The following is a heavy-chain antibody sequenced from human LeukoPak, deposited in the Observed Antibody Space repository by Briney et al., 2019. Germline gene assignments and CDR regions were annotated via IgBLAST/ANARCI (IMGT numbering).Heavy chain of an antibody. V-gene: IGHV4-39*07. CDR2: LYYSGSS. D-gene: IGHD3-3*01. J-gene: IGHJ4*02. CDR3: AKISSHDFWSGFYYFDY. Sequence: SETLSLTCTVSGDSISSSNSYRGWIRQPPGKGLEWIGSLYYSGSSYYNPSLKSRVTISVDTSKNQFSLKLSSVTAADTAVYYCAKISSHDFWSGFYYFDYWGQGTLVTVSS. CDR1: GDSISSSNSY.